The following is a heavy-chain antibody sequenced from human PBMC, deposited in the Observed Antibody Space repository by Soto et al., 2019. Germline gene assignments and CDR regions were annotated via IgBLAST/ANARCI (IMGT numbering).Heavy chain of an antibody. J-gene: IGHJ5*02. D-gene: IGHD3-10*01. V-gene: IGHV1-18*04. CDR2: INAYNGNT. Sequence: QVQLVQSGAEVKKPGASVKVSCKASGYTFTSYGISWVRQAPGQGLEWMGWINAYNGNTNYAQKLQGRVTMTTDTSTSTAYMELRSLRSDDTAVYYCARAATMVRGVIPNWFDPWGQGTLVTVSS. CDR3: ARAATMVRGVIPNWFDP. CDR1: GYTFTSYG.